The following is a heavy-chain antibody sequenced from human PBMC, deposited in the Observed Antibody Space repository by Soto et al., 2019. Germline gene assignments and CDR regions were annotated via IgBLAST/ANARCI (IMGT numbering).Heavy chain of an antibody. CDR2: INMDGSST. Sequence: EVQLVESGGGLVQPGGSLRLSCAASGFTFSSDWMHWVRKAAGKGLVWVSRINMDGSSTNYADSVKGRFTISRDNAKNTLYLQMNSLRADDTAVYYCARGPGGLYGNDYWGQGALVTVSS. CDR3: ARGPGGLYGNDY. J-gene: IGHJ4*02. CDR1: GFTFSSDW. V-gene: IGHV3-74*01. D-gene: IGHD4-4*01.